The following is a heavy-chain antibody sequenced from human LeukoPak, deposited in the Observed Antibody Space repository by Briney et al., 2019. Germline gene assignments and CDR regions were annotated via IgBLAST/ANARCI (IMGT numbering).Heavy chain of an antibody. CDR1: GFTFSSYG. CDR2: IRYDGSNK. CDR3: ARGGDYPTRPFDY. D-gene: IGHD4-17*01. V-gene: IGHV3-30*02. Sequence: GGSLRLSCAASGFTFSSYGMHWVRQAPGKGLEWGAFIRYDGSNKYYADSVKGRFTISRDNAKNSLYLQMNSLRAEDTAVYSCARGGDYPTRPFDYWGQGTLVTVSS. J-gene: IGHJ4*02.